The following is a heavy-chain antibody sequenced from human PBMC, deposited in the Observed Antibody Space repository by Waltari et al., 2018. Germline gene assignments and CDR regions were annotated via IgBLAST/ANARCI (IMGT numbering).Heavy chain of an antibody. CDR3: ARTGVVVVIATDDAFDI. V-gene: IGHV4-38-2*01. D-gene: IGHD2-21*01. CDR1: GYSISSGYY. Sequence: QVQLQESGPGLVKPSETLSPTCADSGYSISSGYYWGWLRQPPGKGLEWIGSIYHSGITYYNPSLKSRVTISVDTSKNQFSLKLSSVTAADTAVYYCARTGVVVVIATDDAFDIWGQGTMVTVSS. CDR2: IYHSGIT. J-gene: IGHJ3*02.